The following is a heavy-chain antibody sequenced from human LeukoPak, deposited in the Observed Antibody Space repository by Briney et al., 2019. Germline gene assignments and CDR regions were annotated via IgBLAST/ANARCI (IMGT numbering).Heavy chain of an antibody. D-gene: IGHD2-15*01. J-gene: IGHJ6*03. CDR3: AKNGDRGAYCTGGTCYPYFYYYMDV. CDR2: ISSSSSTI. Sequence: GGSLRLSCAASGFTFSSYSMNWVRQAPGKGLEWVSYISSSSSTIYYADSVKGRFTISRDNSKNTLYLQMNSLRAEDTAVYYCAKNGDRGAYCTGGTCYPYFYYYMDVWGKGTTVTI. CDR1: GFTFSSYS. V-gene: IGHV3-48*01.